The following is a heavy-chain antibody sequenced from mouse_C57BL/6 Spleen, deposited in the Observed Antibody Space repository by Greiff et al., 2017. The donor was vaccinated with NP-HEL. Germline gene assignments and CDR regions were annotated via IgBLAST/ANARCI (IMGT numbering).Heavy chain of an antibody. D-gene: IGHD2-2*01. V-gene: IGHV5-17*01. CDR2: ISSGSSTI. CDR3: ARGYDDFFAY. J-gene: IGHJ3*01. Sequence: EVMLVESGGGLVKPGGSLKLSCAASGFTFSDYGMHWVRQAPEKGLEWVAYISSGSSTIYYADTVKGRFTISRDNAKNTLFLQMTSLRSEDTAMYYCARGYDDFFAYWGQGTLVTVSA. CDR1: GFTFSDYG.